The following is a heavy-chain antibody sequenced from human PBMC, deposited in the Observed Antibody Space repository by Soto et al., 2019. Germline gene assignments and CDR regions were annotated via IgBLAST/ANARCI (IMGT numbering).Heavy chain of an antibody. J-gene: IGHJ6*02. CDR2: ISAYKGNT. CDR1: GYTFNSYG. Sequence: QVQLVQSGAEVKKPGASVKVSCKASGYTFNSYGISWARQAPGQGLEWMGWISAYKGNTNYAQKLQGRVTMTTDTSTRTVYMELRSLRSDDTAVYYCASSASIYCSGGSCSYYDMDVWGQGTTVIVSS. CDR3: ASSASIYCSGGSCSYYDMDV. D-gene: IGHD2-15*01. V-gene: IGHV1-18*01.